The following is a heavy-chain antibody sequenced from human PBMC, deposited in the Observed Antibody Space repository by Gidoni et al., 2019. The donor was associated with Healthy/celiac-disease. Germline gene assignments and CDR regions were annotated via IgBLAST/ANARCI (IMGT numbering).Heavy chain of an antibody. D-gene: IGHD1-26*01. Sequence: EVQLFESGGGLVHPGGSLRLSCAASGFPFSSYAMSWVRQAPGKGLEWVSDISGRGGSTYDADSGKGRLTISRDNSENTLYMQMNSLRAEDTAVYYCAKDLGATIIEGFDYWGQGTLVTVSS. V-gene: IGHV3-23*01. J-gene: IGHJ4*02. CDR1: GFPFSSYA. CDR2: ISGRGGST. CDR3: AKDLGATIIEGFDY.